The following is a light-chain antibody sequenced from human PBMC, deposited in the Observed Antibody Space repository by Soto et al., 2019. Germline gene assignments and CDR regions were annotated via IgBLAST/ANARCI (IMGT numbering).Light chain of an antibody. Sequence: IVLTESQGTLALSPGERATLSFRASQSVSNNYLAWYQQKPGQAPRLLIYGASNRATGIPDRFSGSGSGTDFTLTISRLEPEDFAVYYCQQYGSSGTFGQGTKVDIK. CDR3: QQYGSSGT. CDR1: QSVSNNY. V-gene: IGKV3-20*01. CDR2: GAS. J-gene: IGKJ1*01.